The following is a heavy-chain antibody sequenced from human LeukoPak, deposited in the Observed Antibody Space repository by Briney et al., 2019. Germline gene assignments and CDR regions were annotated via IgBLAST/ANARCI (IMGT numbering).Heavy chain of an antibody. CDR3: ASLMQGSGSYSNNYYGIDV. V-gene: IGHV4-34*12. D-gene: IGHD3-10*01. CDR1: GGSFDDYY. J-gene: IGHJ6*04. CDR2: ILQSGDT. Sequence: SETLSLTCAIYGGSFDDYYWSWIRQSPGKGLEWIGEILQSGDTNYNPSLKSRVTISLDTSKNQFSLKLMSVTAADTAVYYCASLMQGSGSYSNNYYGIDVWGKGTTVIASS.